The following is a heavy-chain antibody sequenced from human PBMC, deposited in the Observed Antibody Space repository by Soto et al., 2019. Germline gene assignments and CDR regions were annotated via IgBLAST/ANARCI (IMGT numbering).Heavy chain of an antibody. J-gene: IGHJ4*02. CDR3: ARETGLRSSGWSYYFDF. CDR2: ISGSGGTI. CDR1: GFTLSSYS. V-gene: IGHV3-48*02. D-gene: IGHD6-19*01. Sequence: EVQLVESGGGMVQPGGSLRVSCAASGFTLSSYSMHWVRQAPGKGLELVSYISGSGGTIYYADSVKGRFTISRDNAKNSLSVQMNSLRDEDTAVYFCARETGLRSSGWSYYFDFWGQGTRVTVSS.